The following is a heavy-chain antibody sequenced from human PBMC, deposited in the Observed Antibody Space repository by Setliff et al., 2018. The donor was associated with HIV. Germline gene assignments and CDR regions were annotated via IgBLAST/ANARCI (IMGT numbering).Heavy chain of an antibody. J-gene: IGHJ5*02. D-gene: IGHD3-22*01. CDR1: GYTFTNYD. V-gene: IGHV1-8*01. Sequence: PSVKVSCKASGYTFTNYDINWVRQATGQGLEWMGWMNPNSGNTGYAQKFQGRVTITADESTSTAYMELSSLRSEDTAVYYCGRDRTPYYYDSSGFNWFDPWGQGTLVTVSS. CDR3: GRDRTPYYYDSSGFNWFDP. CDR2: MNPNSGNT.